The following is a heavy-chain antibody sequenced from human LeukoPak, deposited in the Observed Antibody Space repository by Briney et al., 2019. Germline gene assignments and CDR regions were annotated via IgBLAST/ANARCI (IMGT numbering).Heavy chain of an antibody. J-gene: IGHJ3*01. CDR2: IIGSGSEM. CDR3: AKVQSDIVGAMFFAFDV. CDR1: GFTFNSYS. D-gene: IGHD1-26*01. V-gene: IGHV3-21*06. Sequence: PGGSLRLSCGVSGFTFNSYSMNWVRQAPGKGLEWVASIIGSGSEMFYADSLKGRFTISRDNSENSLYLQMNSLRVEDTAVYYCAKVQSDIVGAMFFAFDVWGQGPMVSVSS.